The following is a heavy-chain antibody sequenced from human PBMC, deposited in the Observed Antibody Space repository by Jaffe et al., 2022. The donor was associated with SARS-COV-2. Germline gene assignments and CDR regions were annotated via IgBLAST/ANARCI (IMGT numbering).Heavy chain of an antibody. CDR3: ASQPDSGSYYFYH. Sequence: EVQLVESGGGFVEPGGSLRLSCAASDFTFSHAWMSWVRQAPGKGLEWVGRIKSKTDDGTTDYAAPVKGRFTISRDDSKNTLYLQMNSLKTEDTAVYYCASQPDSGSYYFYHWGQGTLVTVSS. J-gene: IGHJ1*01. D-gene: IGHD1-26*01. V-gene: IGHV3-15*01. CDR2: IKSKTDDGTT. CDR1: DFTFSHAW.